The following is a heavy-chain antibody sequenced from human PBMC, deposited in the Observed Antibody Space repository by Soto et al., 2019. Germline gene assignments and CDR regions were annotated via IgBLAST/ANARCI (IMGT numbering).Heavy chain of an antibody. D-gene: IGHD3-22*01. V-gene: IGHV3-48*01. CDR1: GFTFSSYS. Sequence: PGGSLRLSCAASGFTFSSYSMNWVRQAPGKGLEWVSYISSSSSTIYYADSVKGRFTISRDNAKNSLYLQMNSLRAEDTAVYYCARGDYFDSSGPFSDAFDIWGQGIMVTVSS. CDR2: ISSSSSTI. CDR3: ARGDYFDSSGPFSDAFDI. J-gene: IGHJ3*02.